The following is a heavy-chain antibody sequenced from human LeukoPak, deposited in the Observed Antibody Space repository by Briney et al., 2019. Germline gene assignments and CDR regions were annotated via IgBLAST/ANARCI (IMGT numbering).Heavy chain of an antibody. CDR1: GYTFTSYG. CDR3: ARDFITMVRGADSFDY. J-gene: IGHJ4*02. D-gene: IGHD3-10*01. V-gene: IGHV1-18*01. CDR2: ISAYNGNT. Sequence: ASVKVSCKASGYTFTSYGISWVRQAPGQGLEWMGWISAYNGNTNYAQKLQGRVTMTTDTSTSTAYMELRSLRSDDTAVYYCARDFITMVRGADSFDYWGQGTLVTVSS.